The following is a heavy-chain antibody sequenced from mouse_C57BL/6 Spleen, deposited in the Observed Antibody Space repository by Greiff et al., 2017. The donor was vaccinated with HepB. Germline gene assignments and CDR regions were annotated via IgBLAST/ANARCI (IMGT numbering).Heavy chain of an antibody. CDR1: GYTFTSYW. J-gene: IGHJ4*01. V-gene: IGHV1-69*01. CDR3: ASPHYYGRAMDY. D-gene: IGHD1-1*01. CDR2: IDPSDSYT. Sequence: QVQLQQPGAELVMPGASVKLSCKASGYTFTSYWMHWVKQRPGQGLEWIGEIDPSDSYTNYNQKFKGKSTLTVDKSSSTAYMQLSSLTSEDSAVYYCASPHYYGRAMDYWGQGTSVTVSS.